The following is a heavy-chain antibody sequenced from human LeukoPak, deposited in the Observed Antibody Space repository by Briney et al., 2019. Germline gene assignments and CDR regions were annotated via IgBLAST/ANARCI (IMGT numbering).Heavy chain of an antibody. CDR1: GGTFSSYA. J-gene: IGHJ4*02. CDR3: ARFYGSSSLRGHFDY. CDR2: IIPIFGTA. Sequence: ASVKVSCKASGGTFSSYAISWVRQAPGQGLELMGGIIPIFGTANYAQKFQGRVTITADESTSTAYMELSSLRSEDTAVYYCARFYGSSSLRGHFDYWGQGTLVTVSS. V-gene: IGHV1-69*13. D-gene: IGHD6-6*01.